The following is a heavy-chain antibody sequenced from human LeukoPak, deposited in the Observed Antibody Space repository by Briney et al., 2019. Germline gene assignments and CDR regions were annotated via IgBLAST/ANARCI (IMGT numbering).Heavy chain of an antibody. V-gene: IGHV3-7*01. D-gene: IGHD6-13*01. CDR2: IKQDGSQE. Sequence: GGSLRLSCVVPEFSASNYWMSWVRQAPGKGLEWVANIKQDGSQENYVDSVKGRFTISRDNAKNSVYLQMNGLLVEDTAVYYCVREWAGGLAAAGTRIEGSYWGQGTQVIASS. CDR3: VREWAGGLAAAGTRIEGSY. CDR1: EFSASNYW. J-gene: IGHJ4*02.